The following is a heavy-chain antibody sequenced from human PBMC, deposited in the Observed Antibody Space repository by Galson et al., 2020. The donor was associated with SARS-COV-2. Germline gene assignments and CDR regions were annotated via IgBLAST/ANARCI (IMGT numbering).Heavy chain of an antibody. CDR1: GGSIRSSNYY. Sequence: SETLSLTCTVSGGSIRSSNYYWGWIRQPPGKGLEWIGSIYNSGTTHYSPSLQSRVTIAVDTSKNQFSLNLGSVTSADTAMCYCARDATSSGWYNWFDPWGQGTLVTVSS. J-gene: IGHJ5*02. V-gene: IGHV4-39*07. CDR3: ARDATSSGWYNWFDP. CDR2: IYNSGTT. D-gene: IGHD6-19*01.